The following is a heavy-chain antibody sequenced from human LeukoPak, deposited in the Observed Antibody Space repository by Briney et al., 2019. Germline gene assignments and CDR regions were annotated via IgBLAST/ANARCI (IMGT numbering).Heavy chain of an antibody. CDR3: ARGKKSGSYYVHFDY. J-gene: IGHJ4*02. D-gene: IGHD1-26*01. V-gene: IGHV1-18*01. Sequence: GASVKVSCKASGYTFTSYGISWVRQAPGQGLEWMGWISAYNGNTSYAQKLQGRVTMTTDTSTSTAYMELRSLRSDDTAVYYCARGKKSGSYYVHFDYWGQGTLVTVSS. CDR1: GYTFTSYG. CDR2: ISAYNGNT.